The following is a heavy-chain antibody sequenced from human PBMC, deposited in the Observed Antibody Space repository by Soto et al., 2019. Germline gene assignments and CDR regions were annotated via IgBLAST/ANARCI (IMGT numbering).Heavy chain of an antibody. CDR1: GDTFTDYY. Sequence: QVQLVQSGAEVKKPGASVKVSCKASGDTFTDYYIHWVRQAPGQGLEWMGTVNPSGGHTTYAQHFLGSMAMTRDAAPSTLYLELTSLTSEDPAVYYCARGGHVVVVTAALDYWGQGTLVTVSS. J-gene: IGHJ4*02. CDR2: VNPSGGHT. CDR3: ARGGHVVVVTAALDY. V-gene: IGHV1-46*01. D-gene: IGHD2-21*02.